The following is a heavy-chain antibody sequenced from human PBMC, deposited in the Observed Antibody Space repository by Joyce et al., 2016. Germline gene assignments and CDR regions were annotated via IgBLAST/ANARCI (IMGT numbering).Heavy chain of an antibody. CDR1: GYTFTNYA. Sequence: QVQLVQSGAEVKKPGASVKFSCKASGYTFTNYAIHWVRQAPGQRLEWMGWITAGNGNTKYSEKFQGRFTITRDTSASTAYMELSNLRDEDTGVYYCVRDRAVDQDVWGQGTTVTVSS. V-gene: IGHV1-3*01. CDR3: VRDRAVDQDV. CDR2: ITAGNGNT. D-gene: IGHD3-10*01. J-gene: IGHJ6*02.